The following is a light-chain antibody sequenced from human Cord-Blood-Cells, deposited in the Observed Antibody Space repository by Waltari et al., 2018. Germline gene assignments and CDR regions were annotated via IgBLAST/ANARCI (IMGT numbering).Light chain of an antibody. CDR2: WAS. Sequence: DIVMTQSPDSLAVSLGERATINCQFSQSVFYSSNNKNYLAWYQQKPGQPPKLLIYWASTRESGVPDRFSGSGSGTDFTLTISSLQAEDVAVYYCQQYYSTPWTFGQGTKVEIK. CDR3: QQYYSTPWT. V-gene: IGKV4-1*01. J-gene: IGKJ1*01. CDR1: QSVFYSSNNKNY.